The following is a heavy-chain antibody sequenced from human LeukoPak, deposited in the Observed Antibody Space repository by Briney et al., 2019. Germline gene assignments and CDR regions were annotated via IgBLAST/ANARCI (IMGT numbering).Heavy chain of an antibody. CDR3: AKAGILTGYSNNYYYYYMDV. J-gene: IGHJ6*03. V-gene: IGHV3-9*01. CDR2: ISWNSGSI. CDR1: GFTFDDYA. Sequence: PGRSLRLSCAASGFTFDDYAMHWVRQAPGKGLEWVSGISWNSGSIGYADSVKGRFTISRDNAKNSLYLQMNSLRAEDTALYYCAKAGILTGYSNNYYYYYMDVWGKGTTVTISS. D-gene: IGHD3-9*01.